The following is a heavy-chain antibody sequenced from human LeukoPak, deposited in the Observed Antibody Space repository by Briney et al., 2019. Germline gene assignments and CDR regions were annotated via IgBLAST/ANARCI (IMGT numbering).Heavy chain of an antibody. J-gene: IGHJ4*02. Sequence: SETLSLTCTVSGGSISSYYWSWIRRPPGKGLEWIGYIYYSGSTNYNPSLKSRVTISVDTSKNQFSLKLSSVTAADTAVYYCARGIAAAGPDYWGREPWSPSPQ. CDR3: ARGIAAAGPDY. CDR2: IYYSGST. D-gene: IGHD6-13*01. CDR1: GGSISSYY. V-gene: IGHV4-59*01.